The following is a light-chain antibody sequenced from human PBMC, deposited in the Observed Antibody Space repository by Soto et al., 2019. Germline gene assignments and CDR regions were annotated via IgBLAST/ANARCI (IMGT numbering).Light chain of an antibody. CDR1: QSISSN. J-gene: IGKJ3*01. CDR3: QQRSNWPPT. V-gene: IGKV3-15*01. CDR2: SAS. Sequence: EIVMTQSPATLSVSPGERATLSCWASQSISSNLAWYQQKPGQALRLLMYSASTRATGIPARFSGSGSGTDLTLTISSLEPEDFAVYYCQQRSNWPPTFGPGTKVDIK.